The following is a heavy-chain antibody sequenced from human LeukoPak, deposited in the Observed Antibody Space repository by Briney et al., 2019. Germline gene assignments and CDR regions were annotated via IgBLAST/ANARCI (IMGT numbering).Heavy chain of an antibody. CDR1: GYTFGTSS. V-gene: IGHV1-18*01. CDR3: TRVRNSNNWWGPFDI. Sequence: GASVKVSCKAFGYTFGTSSITWVRQAPGQRLEWMGWISPNNGNTHYAQGVQGRVTMTTDTSRSTAYMELRSLRSDDTAVYYCTRVRNSNNWWGPFDIWGQGTMVTVSS. CDR2: ISPNNGNT. D-gene: IGHD1-1*01. J-gene: IGHJ3*02.